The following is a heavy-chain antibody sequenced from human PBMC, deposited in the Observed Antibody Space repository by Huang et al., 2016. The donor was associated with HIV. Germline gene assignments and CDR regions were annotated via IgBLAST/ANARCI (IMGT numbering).Heavy chain of an antibody. Sequence: QVRLQESGPGLVKPSETLSLSCTVSGDSVSSHYWGWIRHPPGKGVEWIGTVYDRGTNKLNPRLKSLITISVDTSNNCFSLIITSVSAADTAMYFCVRAQGRLAVGGINNWFDPWGQGALVTVSS. J-gene: IGHJ5*02. CDR1: GDSVSSHY. V-gene: IGHV4-59*02. CDR2: VYDRGTN. CDR3: VRAQGRLAVGGINNWFDP. D-gene: IGHD6-19*01.